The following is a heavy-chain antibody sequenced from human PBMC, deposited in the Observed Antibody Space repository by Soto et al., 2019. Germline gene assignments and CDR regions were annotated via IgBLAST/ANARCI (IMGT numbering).Heavy chain of an antibody. Sequence: QVQLVESGGGVVQPGKSLRLSYATSGFVLSIYDMHWIRQAPRKGHEWLAVNWYDGDRKEYGDSVKGRLNIPRDNSNHTLFLPRNSWRYEDTALYYCARQGTRAVAGDYDYWGQGIGVSVSS. CDR3: ARQGTRAVAGDYDY. D-gene: IGHD6-19*01. CDR2: NWYDGDRK. CDR1: GFVLSIYD. V-gene: IGHV3-30*12. J-gene: IGHJ4*02.